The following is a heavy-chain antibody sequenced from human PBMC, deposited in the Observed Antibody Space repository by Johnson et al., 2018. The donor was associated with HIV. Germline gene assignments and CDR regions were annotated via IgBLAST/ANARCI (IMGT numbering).Heavy chain of an antibody. D-gene: IGHD4-23*01. J-gene: IGHJ3*02. CDR3: ARDKDYGGNHDAFDM. Sequence: VKLVESGGGLVQPGGSLRLSCAASGFSVSASYMSWLRQAPGKALEWVSVIYRGGATYYAASVQGRFTISRDNSKNTLYLQMESLRADDTALYYCARDKDYGGNHDAFDMWGQGTMVTVSS. V-gene: IGHV3-66*01. CDR1: GFSVSASY. CDR2: IYRGGAT.